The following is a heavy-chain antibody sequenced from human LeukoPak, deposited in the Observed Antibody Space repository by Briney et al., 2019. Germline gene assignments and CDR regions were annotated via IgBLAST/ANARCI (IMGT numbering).Heavy chain of an antibody. CDR1: GYTFTSYG. V-gene: IGHV1-18*04. Sequence: ASVKVSCEASGYTFTSYGISWVRQAPGQGLEWMGWISAYNGNTNYAQKLQGRVTMTTDTSTSTAYMELRSLRSDDTAVYYCARRDYYGSGSYYDAFDIWGQGTMVTVSS. J-gene: IGHJ3*02. CDR2: ISAYNGNT. D-gene: IGHD3-10*01. CDR3: ARRDYYGSGSYYDAFDI.